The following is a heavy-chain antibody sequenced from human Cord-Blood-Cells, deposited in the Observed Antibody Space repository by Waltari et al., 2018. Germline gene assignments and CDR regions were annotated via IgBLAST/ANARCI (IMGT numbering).Heavy chain of an antibody. D-gene: IGHD1-20*01. CDR2: IDWDDDK. V-gene: IGHV2-70*15. CDR3: ARTITGSLPFDY. Sequence: QVTLRESGPALVKPTQTLTLTSPFPGFSLSTSGLFGSWFRQPPGKALEWLARIDWDDDKYYSTSLKTRLTISKDTSKNQVVLTMTNMDPVDTATYYCARTITGSLPFDYWGQGTLVTVSS. CDR1: GFSLSTSGLF. J-gene: IGHJ4*02.